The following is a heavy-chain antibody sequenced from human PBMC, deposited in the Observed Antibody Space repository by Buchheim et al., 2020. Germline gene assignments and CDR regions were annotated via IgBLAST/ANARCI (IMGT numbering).Heavy chain of an antibody. Sequence: QIQLEESGPRLVEPSGTLSLTCAVSGASIDIDNWGSWVRQPPGKGLEWNGEIHLNGKTNYHPSLKSRGAISMDKSKNPLYLNLYSVSAADTAVYYCAREGAMPYVPGGYWGQGAL. CDR3: AREGAMPYVPGGY. J-gene: IGHJ4*02. CDR1: GASIDIDNW. CDR2: IHLNGKT. V-gene: IGHV4-4*02. D-gene: IGHD1-26*01.